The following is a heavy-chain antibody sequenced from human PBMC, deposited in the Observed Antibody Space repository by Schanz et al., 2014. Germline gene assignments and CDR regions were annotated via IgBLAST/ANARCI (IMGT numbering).Heavy chain of an antibody. CDR1: GYTFTGYY. D-gene: IGHD5-12*01. CDR2: INPNSGTT. Sequence: QVQLVQSGAEMKKPGASVKVSCKASGYTFTGYYMHWVRQAPGQGLEWMGWINPNSGTTNYAQKLQGRVTMTADTSTSTAYMELRNLRSDDTAVYYCARDFSAYVGNYFDYWGQGTLVTVSS. V-gene: IGHV1-2*02. J-gene: IGHJ4*02. CDR3: ARDFSAYVGNYFDY.